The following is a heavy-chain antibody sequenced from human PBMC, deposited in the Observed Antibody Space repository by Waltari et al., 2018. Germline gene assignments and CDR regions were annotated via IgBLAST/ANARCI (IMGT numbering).Heavy chain of an antibody. J-gene: IGHJ5*02. V-gene: IGHV4-4*09. CDR2: IYTSGST. CDR1: GGSISSYY. CDR3: ARGGTYCGGDCYGENWFDP. Sequence: QVQLQESGPGLVKPSETLSLTCTVSGGSISSYYWSWIRQPPGTGLEWIGYIYTSGSTNYTPSLKSRVTISVDTSKNQFSLKLSSVTAADTAVYYCARGGTYCGGDCYGENWFDPWGQGTLVTVSS. D-gene: IGHD2-21*01.